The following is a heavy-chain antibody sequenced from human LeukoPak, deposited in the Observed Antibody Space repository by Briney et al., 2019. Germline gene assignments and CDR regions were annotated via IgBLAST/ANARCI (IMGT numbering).Heavy chain of an antibody. V-gene: IGHV1-69*05. CDR3: ARDRHERWLQFHAAFDI. CDR2: IIPIFGTA. D-gene: IGHD5-24*01. CDR1: GGTFSSYA. Sequence: SVKVSCKASGGTFSSYAISWVRQAPGQGLKWMGGIIPIFGTANYAQKFQGRVTITTDESTSTAYMELSSLRSEDTAVYYCARDRHERWLQFHAAFDIWGQGTMVTVSS. J-gene: IGHJ3*02.